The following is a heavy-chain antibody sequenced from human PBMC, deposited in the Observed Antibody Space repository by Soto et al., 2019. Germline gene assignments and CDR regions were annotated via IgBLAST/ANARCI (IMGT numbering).Heavy chain of an antibody. CDR2: IIPIVDRA. V-gene: IGHV1-69*08. J-gene: IGHJ4*02. CDR1: GGTFSTYT. CDR3: ARDLAITVPAPMGY. Sequence: QVQLVQSGAEVKKPGSSGMVSCKASGGTFSTYTISWVRQAPGQGLEWMGRIIPIVDRANYAQKFQGRVTITADKATSTAYMELSSLRSDDTAVYYCARDLAITVPAPMGYWGQGTLVTVSS. D-gene: IGHD2-2*01.